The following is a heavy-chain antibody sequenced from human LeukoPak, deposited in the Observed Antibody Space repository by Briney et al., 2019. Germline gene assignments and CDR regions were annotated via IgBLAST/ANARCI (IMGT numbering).Heavy chain of an antibody. CDR1: GFTFSNYW. J-gene: IGHJ4*02. Sequence: GGSLRLSCAASGFTFSNYWMYWVRHAPGKGLVWVSRINSDGSGTNYADSVKGRFTISRDNAKNTLYLQMDRLRAEDTAVYYCARVYASLDYWGQGTQVTVSS. CDR2: INSDGSGT. V-gene: IGHV3-74*01. D-gene: IGHD2-8*01. CDR3: ARVYASLDY.